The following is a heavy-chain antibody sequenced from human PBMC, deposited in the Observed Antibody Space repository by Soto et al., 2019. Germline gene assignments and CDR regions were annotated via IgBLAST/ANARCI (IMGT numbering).Heavy chain of an antibody. J-gene: IGHJ4*02. CDR3: ARLATVTPPYYFDY. D-gene: IGHD4-17*01. CDR2: INPNSGGT. Sequence: ASVKVSCKASGYTFTGYYMHWVLQAPGQGLEWMGWINPNSGGTNYAQKFQGRVTMTRDTSTSTVYMELSSLRSEDTAVYYCARLATVTPPYYFDYWGQGTLVTVSS. CDR1: GYTFTGYY. V-gene: IGHV1-2*02.